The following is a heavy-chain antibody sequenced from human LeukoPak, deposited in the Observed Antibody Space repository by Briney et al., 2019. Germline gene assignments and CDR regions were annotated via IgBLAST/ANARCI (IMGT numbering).Heavy chain of an antibody. V-gene: IGHV3-43*02. CDR3: AKDKISESTAADGFDY. D-gene: IGHD6-13*01. CDR1: GFNFDDYA. J-gene: IGHJ4*02. CDR2: ISGDGGRR. Sequence: GGSLRLSCAASGFNFDDYAIHWVRQAPGKGLEWVSLISGDGGRRYYADSVKGRFTISRDNSKNSLYLQMNSLRTEDTALYYCAKDKISESTAADGFDYWGQGTLVTVSS.